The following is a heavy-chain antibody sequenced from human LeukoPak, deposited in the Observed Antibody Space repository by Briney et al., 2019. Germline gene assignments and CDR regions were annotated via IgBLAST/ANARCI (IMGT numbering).Heavy chain of an antibody. CDR2: IYHSGST. CDR3: ARASQLVISRRGNWFDP. J-gene: IGHJ5*02. D-gene: IGHD6-6*01. V-gene: IGHV4-38-2*01. CDR1: GYSISSGYY. Sequence: SETLSLTCAVSGYSISSGYYWGWIRLSPGQGLEWIGSIYHSGSTYYNPSLKSRVTISVDTSKNHFSLKLNSVTAADTAVYYCARASQLVISRRGNWFDPWGQGTLVTVSS.